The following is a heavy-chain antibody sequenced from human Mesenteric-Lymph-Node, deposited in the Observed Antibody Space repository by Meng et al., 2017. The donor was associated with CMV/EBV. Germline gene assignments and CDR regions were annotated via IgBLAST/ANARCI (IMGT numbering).Heavy chain of an antibody. CDR2: INHSGST. CDR1: GGSFSGYY. CDR3: ARVCTIFGVVIRGCYYYYGMDV. V-gene: IGHV4-34*01. Sequence: SETLSLTCAVYGGSFSGYYWSWIRQPPGKGLEWIGEINHSGSTNYNPSLKSRVTISVDTSKNQFSLKLSSVTAADTAVYYCARVCTIFGVVIRGCYYYYGMDVWGQGTTVTVSS. J-gene: IGHJ6*02. D-gene: IGHD3-3*01.